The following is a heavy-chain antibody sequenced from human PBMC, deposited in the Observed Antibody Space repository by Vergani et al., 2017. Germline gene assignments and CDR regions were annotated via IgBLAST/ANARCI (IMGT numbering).Heavy chain of an antibody. D-gene: IGHD2-2*01. CDR1: GFTFSSYA. CDR2: ISGSGGST. Sequence: EVQLLESGGGLVQPGGSLRLSCAASGFTFSSYAMSWVRQAPGKGLEWVSAISGSGGSTYYADSVKGRFTISRDNSKNTLYLQMNSLRAEDTAVYYCAKEGLGPRXCSSTSCGPHYFDYWGQGTLVTVSS. V-gene: IGHV3-23*01. J-gene: IGHJ4*02. CDR3: AKEGLGPRXCSSTSCGPHYFDY.